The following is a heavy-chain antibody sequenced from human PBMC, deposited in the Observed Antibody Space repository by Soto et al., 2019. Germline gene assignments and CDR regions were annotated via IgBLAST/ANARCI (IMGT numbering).Heavy chain of an antibody. Sequence: GSLRLSCAASGFTVTSNYMSWVRQAPVKGLEWVSIIYSGGSTYYADSVKGRFTISRHNSRNTLYLQMNSLRTEDTAVYYCARILYSNTFYYYYMDVWGKGTTVTVS. CDR1: GFTVTSNY. D-gene: IGHD6-13*01. V-gene: IGHV3-53*04. J-gene: IGHJ6*03. CDR3: ARILYSNTFYYYYMDV. CDR2: IYSGGST.